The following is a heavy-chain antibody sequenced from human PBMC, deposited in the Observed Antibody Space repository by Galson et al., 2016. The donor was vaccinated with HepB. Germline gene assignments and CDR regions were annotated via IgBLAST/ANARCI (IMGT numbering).Heavy chain of an antibody. Sequence: QSGAEVKKPGETLRISCQASGYSFSSYWIAWVRQEPGKGLEWMGMVYPGDSDTNYSPSFQGHVTISADASTSIAFLQWSGLKASDTAIYYCARQRYYNFWSSFGPRGARDVWSQGTTVTVSS. CDR3: ARQRYYNFWSSFGPRGARDV. D-gene: IGHD3-3*01. CDR1: GYSFSSYW. V-gene: IGHV5-51*01. CDR2: VYPGDSDT. J-gene: IGHJ6*02.